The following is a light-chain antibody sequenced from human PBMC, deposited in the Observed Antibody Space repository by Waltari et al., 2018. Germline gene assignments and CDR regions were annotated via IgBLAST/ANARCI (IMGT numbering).Light chain of an antibody. Sequence: DVQLTQSPSTLSASVGDRVTLTCRASHNVKGWLAWYQQQPGKAPKLLIYKTSSLERAVPSRFSGSGSGTEFTLTIGNLQPDDFATYYCQQYDSYSLTFGQGTKVDVK. J-gene: IGKJ1*01. CDR3: QQYDSYSLT. V-gene: IGKV1-5*03. CDR2: KTS. CDR1: HNVKGW.